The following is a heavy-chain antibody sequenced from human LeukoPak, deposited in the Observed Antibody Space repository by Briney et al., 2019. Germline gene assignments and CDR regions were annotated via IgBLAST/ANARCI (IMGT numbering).Heavy chain of an antibody. CDR1: GYTFTGYY. CDR3: ARAFSPASIAAASGY. Sequence: ASVKVSCKASGYTFTGYYMHWVRQAPGQGLEWMGWINPNSGGTNYAQKFQGRVTMTRDTSISTAYMELSRLRADDTAVYYCARAFSPASIAAASGYWGQGTLVTVSS. V-gene: IGHV1-2*02. J-gene: IGHJ4*02. CDR2: INPNSGGT. D-gene: IGHD6-13*01.